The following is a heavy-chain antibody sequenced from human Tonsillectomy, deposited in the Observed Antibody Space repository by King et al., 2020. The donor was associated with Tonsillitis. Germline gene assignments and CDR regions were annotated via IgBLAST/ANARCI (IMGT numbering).Heavy chain of an antibody. CDR1: GFTFSNAW. CDR3: TTETDIVVVPAAIGDWYFDL. D-gene: IGHD2-2*02. J-gene: IGHJ2*01. CDR2: IKSKTDGGTT. V-gene: IGHV3-15*01. Sequence: VQLVESGGGLVKPGGSLRLSCAASGFTFSNAWMSWVRQAPGKGLEWGGRIKSKTDGGTTDYAAPVKGRFTISRDYSKNTLYVQMNSLKTEDTAVYYCTTETDIVVVPAAIGDWYFDLWGRGTLVTVSS.